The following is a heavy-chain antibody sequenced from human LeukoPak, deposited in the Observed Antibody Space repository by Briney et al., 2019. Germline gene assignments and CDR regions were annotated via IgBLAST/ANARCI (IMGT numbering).Heavy chain of an antibody. CDR1: GFTFSSYA. V-gene: IGHV3-23*01. D-gene: IGHD2-15*01. CDR3: AKQLGYCSDGNCYFDY. J-gene: IGHJ4*02. CDR2: ISGSGGST. Sequence: GGSLRLSCAASGFTFSSYAMSWVRQAPGKGLEWVSTISGSGGSTYYADSVKGRFTISRDNSKNTLFLQVNSLRAEDTAVYYCAKQLGYCSDGNCYFDYWGQGALVIVSS.